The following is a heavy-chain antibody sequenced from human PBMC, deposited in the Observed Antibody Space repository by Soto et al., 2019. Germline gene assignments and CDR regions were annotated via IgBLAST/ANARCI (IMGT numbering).Heavy chain of an antibody. J-gene: IGHJ5*02. Sequence: QVQLVESGGGVVQPGRSLRLSCAASGFTFSSYAMHWVRQAPGKGLEWVAVISYDGSNKYYADSVKGRFTISRDNSKNTLYLQMNSLRAEDTAVYYCARERMDYITMIVVARFPGRSGFWFDPWGQGTLVTVSS. CDR1: GFTFSSYA. D-gene: IGHD3-22*01. V-gene: IGHV3-30-3*01. CDR3: ARERMDYITMIVVARFPGRSGFWFDP. CDR2: ISYDGSNK.